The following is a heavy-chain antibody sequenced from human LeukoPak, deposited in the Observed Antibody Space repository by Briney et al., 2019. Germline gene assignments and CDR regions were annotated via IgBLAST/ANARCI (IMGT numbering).Heavy chain of an antibody. CDR2: IYSGGST. J-gene: IGHJ4*02. D-gene: IGHD6-19*01. CDR3: ARDQRSSGWYSDY. V-gene: IGHV3-66*01. Sequence: PGGSLRLSCAASGFTVSSNYMSRVRQAPGKGLEWVSVIYSGGSTYYADSVKGRFTISRDNSKNTLYLQMNSLRAEDTAVYYCARDQRSSGWYSDYWGQGTLVTVSS. CDR1: GFTVSSNY.